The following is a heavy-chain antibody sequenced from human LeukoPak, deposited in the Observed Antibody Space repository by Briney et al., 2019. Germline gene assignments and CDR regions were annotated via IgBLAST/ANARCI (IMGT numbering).Heavy chain of an antibody. J-gene: IGHJ3*02. D-gene: IGHD3-10*01. V-gene: IGHV4-4*07. CDR3: ARTHYYGSGSYYNRDAFDI. CDR1: GGSISSYY. Sequence: PSETLSLTCTVSGGSISSYYWSWIRQPAGKGLEWIGRIYTSGSTNHNPSLKSRVTMSVDTSKNQFSLKLSSVTAADTAVYYCARTHYYGSGSYYNRDAFDIWGQGTMVTVSS. CDR2: IYTSGST.